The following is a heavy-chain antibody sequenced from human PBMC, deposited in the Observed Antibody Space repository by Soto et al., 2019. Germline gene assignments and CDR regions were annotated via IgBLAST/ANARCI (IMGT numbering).Heavy chain of an antibody. CDR1: GFTFSSYD. D-gene: IGHD3-3*01. V-gene: IGHV3-13*01. Sequence: GGSLRLSCAASGFTFSSYDMHWVRQATGKGLEWVSAIGTAGDTYYPGSVKGRFTISRENAKNSLYLQMNSLRAEDTAVYYCARERRDFWSGSHWFDPWGQGTLVTVPQ. CDR3: ARERRDFWSGSHWFDP. CDR2: IGTAGDT. J-gene: IGHJ5*02.